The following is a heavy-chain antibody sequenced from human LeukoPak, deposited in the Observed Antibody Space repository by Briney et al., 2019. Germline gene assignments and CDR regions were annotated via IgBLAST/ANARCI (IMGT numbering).Heavy chain of an antibody. V-gene: IGHV4-59*08. CDR1: GDSISGYY. D-gene: IGHD2-21*01. J-gene: IGHJ3*02. CDR3: ARHEVRLGGAFDI. Sequence: SETLSLTCTVSGDSISGYYWSWIRQPPGKGLEWIGYIYDSWSTNYNPSLKSRVTISIDTSKNQFSLKLSSVTAADTAVYYCARHEVRLGGAFDIWGQGTMVTVSS. CDR2: IYDSWST.